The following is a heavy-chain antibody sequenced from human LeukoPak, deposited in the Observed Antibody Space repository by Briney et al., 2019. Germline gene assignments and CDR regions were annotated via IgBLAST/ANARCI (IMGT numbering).Heavy chain of an antibody. Sequence: SETLSLTCAVYGGSFSGYYWSWIRQPPGKGLEWIGEINHSGSTNYNPSLKSRVTISVDTSKNQLSLKLSSVTAADTAVYYCARGQAFTIFGVVRRYNWFDPWGQGTLVTVSS. CDR3: ARGQAFTIFGVVRRYNWFDP. V-gene: IGHV4-34*01. J-gene: IGHJ5*02. CDR1: GGSFSGYY. CDR2: INHSGST. D-gene: IGHD3-3*01.